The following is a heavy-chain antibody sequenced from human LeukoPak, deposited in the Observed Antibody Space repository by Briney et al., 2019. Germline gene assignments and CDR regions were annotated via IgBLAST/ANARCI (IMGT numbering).Heavy chain of an antibody. V-gene: IGHV4-34*01. Sequence: SETLSLTCPVYGWTFSGYYWSWIRQPPGKGREWIGEINHSENTNYNPSRKSGVTISVDTSKNQFSLKLSSVSAADTAVYYCARGISSWYNWIDPWGEGTLVSVSS. CDR3: ARGISSWYNWIDP. J-gene: IGHJ5*02. CDR1: GWTFSGYY. CDR2: INHSENT. D-gene: IGHD6-13*01.